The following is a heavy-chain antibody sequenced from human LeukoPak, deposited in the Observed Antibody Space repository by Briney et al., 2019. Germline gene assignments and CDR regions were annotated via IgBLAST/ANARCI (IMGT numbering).Heavy chain of an antibody. V-gene: IGHV3-23*01. CDR3: AKFSPHGGATY. D-gene: IGHD3-10*01. J-gene: IGHJ4*02. Sequence: GGSLRLSCAASGFPFSSSAMSWVRQAPGKGLEWVSAISGSGASTYYADSVKGRFTISRDNSKNTLYLQMNSLRAEDTAVYYCAKFSPHGGATYWGQGTLVTVSP. CDR2: ISGSGAST. CDR1: GFPFSSSA.